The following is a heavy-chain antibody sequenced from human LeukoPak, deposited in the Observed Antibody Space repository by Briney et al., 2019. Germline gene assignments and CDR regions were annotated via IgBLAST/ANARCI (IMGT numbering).Heavy chain of an antibody. D-gene: IGHD1-26*01. Sequence: SETLSLTCTVSGGSISSSSYYWGWIRQPPGKGLEWIGSIYYSGSTYYNPSLKSRVTISVDTSKNQFSLKLSSVTAADTAVYYCARAYSGSYWCAFDIWGQGTMVTVSS. V-gene: IGHV4-39*01. CDR3: ARAYSGSYWCAFDI. CDR2: IYYSGST. J-gene: IGHJ3*02. CDR1: GGSISSSSYY.